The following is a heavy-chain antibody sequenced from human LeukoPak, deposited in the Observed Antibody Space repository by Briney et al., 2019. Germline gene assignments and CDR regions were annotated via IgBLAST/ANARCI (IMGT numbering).Heavy chain of an antibody. V-gene: IGHV3-66*02. CDR1: GFTVSSNY. CDR2: IYSGGST. D-gene: IGHD6-13*01. Sequence: GGSLRLSCAASGFTVSSNYMSWVRQAPGKGLKWVSVIYSGGSTYYADSVKGRFTISRDNSKNTLYLQMDSLRAEDTAVYYCARDPQYSSSWNFDYWGQGTLVTVSS. CDR3: ARDPQYSSSWNFDY. J-gene: IGHJ4*02.